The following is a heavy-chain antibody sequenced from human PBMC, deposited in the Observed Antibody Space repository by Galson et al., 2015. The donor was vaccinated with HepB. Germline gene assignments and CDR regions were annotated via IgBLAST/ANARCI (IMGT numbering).Heavy chain of an antibody. CDR1: GFTFSSYA. Sequence: SLRLSCAASGFTFSSYAMSWVRRAPGKGLEWVSAISGSGGSTYYADSVKGRFTISRDNSKNTLYLQMNSLRAEDTAVYYCAKDRMGSYSGYGDDAFDIWGQGTMVTVSS. V-gene: IGHV3-23*01. J-gene: IGHJ3*02. CDR3: AKDRMGSYSGYGDDAFDI. CDR2: ISGSGGST. D-gene: IGHD5-12*01.